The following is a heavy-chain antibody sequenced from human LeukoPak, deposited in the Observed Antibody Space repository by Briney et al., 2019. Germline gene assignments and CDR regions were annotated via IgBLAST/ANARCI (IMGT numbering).Heavy chain of an antibody. V-gene: IGHV4-59*01. J-gene: IGHJ5*02. D-gene: IGHD3-22*01. Sequence: PSETLSLTCTVSGGSISSYYWSWIWQPPGKGLEWIGYIYYSGSTNYNPSLKSRVTISVDTSKNQFSLKLSSVTAADTAVYYCARAAGDYYDSSGYAPFDPWGQGTLVTVSS. CDR3: ARAAGDYYDSSGYAPFDP. CDR1: GGSISSYY. CDR2: IYYSGST.